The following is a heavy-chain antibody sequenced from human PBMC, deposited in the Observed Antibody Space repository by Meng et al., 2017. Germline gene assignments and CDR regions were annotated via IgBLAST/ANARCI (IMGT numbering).Heavy chain of an antibody. Sequence: GESLKISCAASGFTVSSNYMSWVRQAPGKGLEWVSVIYSGGSTYYADSVKGRFTISRDNSKNTLYLQMNSLRAEDTAVYYCARSIAAAGLFDYWGQGTLVTVSS. CDR3: ARSIAAAGLFDY. D-gene: IGHD6-13*01. CDR1: GFTVSSNY. J-gene: IGHJ4*02. V-gene: IGHV3-66*02. CDR2: IYSGGST.